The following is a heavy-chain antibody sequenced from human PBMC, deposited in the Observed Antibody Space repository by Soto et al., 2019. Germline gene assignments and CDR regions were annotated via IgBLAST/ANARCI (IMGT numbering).Heavy chain of an antibody. CDR1: GFTFSSYG. V-gene: IGHV3-30*18. D-gene: IGHD3-10*01. J-gene: IGHJ6*04. CDR2: ISYDGSNK. CDR3: AKLGGTMVRGPLYGMDV. Sequence: PGGSLRLSCAASGFTFSSYGMHWVRQAPGKGLEWVAVISYDGSNKYYADSVKGRFTISRDNSKNTLYLQMNSLRAEDTAVYYCAKLGGTMVRGPLYGMDVWGKGTTVTVSS.